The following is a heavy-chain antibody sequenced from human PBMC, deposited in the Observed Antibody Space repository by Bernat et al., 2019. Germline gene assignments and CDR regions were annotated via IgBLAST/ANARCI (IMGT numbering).Heavy chain of an antibody. J-gene: IGHJ6*02. D-gene: IGHD2-2*01. V-gene: IGHV3-33*01. Sequence: QVQLVESGGGVVQPGRSLRLSCAASGFTFSSYGMHWVRQAPGKGLEWVAVIWYDGNNKYYADSVKGRFTISRDNSKNTLYLQMNSLRAEDTALYYCARETYCSSTSCYADRSGEGYYYAMDVWGQGTTVTVSS. CDR3: ARETYCSSTSCYADRSGEGYYYAMDV. CDR1: GFTFSSYG. CDR2: IWYDGNNK.